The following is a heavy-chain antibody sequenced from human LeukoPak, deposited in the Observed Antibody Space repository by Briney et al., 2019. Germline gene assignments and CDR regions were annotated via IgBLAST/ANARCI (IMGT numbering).Heavy chain of an antibody. Sequence: GGSLRLSCAASGFTFSYYWMSWVRQAPGKGLEWVAVISYDGSNKYYADSVKGRFTISRDNSKNTLYLQMNSLRAEDTAVYYCARGGYDSSGYYFGDYFDYWGQGTLVTVSS. D-gene: IGHD3-22*01. J-gene: IGHJ4*02. CDR3: ARGGYDSSGYYFGDYFDY. CDR2: ISYDGSNK. V-gene: IGHV3-30-3*01. CDR1: GFTFSYYW.